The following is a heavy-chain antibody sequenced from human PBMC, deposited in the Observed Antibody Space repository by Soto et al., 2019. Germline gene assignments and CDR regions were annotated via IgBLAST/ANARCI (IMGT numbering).Heavy chain of an antibody. J-gene: IGHJ4*02. D-gene: IGHD2-21*02. V-gene: IGHV1-46*03. CDR3: ARGGGIEVVTAPNDH. CDR2: INPSGGYT. CDR1: GYTFTSYY. Sequence: ASVKVSCKASGYTFTSYYMNRVRQAPGQGLEWLGIINPSGGYTTYAQRFLGRVTMTSDTSTSTVHMELGSLTSEDTAVYYCARGGGIEVVTAPNDHWGQGALVTVS.